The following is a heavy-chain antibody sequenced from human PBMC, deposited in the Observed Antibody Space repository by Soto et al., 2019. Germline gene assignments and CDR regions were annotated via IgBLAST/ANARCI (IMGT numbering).Heavy chain of an antibody. Sequence: GGSLRLSCAASGFTFSNAWMSWVRQAPGKGLEWVGRIKSKTDGGTTDYAAPGKGKFTISRGDSKITMYLQMNSLKTEDSAVKYCTTAPCRPPLDRSGGHHQPPIDYWGQGTLVTVSS. CDR3: TTAPCRPPLDRSGGHHQPPIDY. D-gene: IGHD6-19*01. J-gene: IGHJ4*02. CDR1: GFTFSNAW. CDR2: IKSKTDGGTT. V-gene: IGHV3-15*01.